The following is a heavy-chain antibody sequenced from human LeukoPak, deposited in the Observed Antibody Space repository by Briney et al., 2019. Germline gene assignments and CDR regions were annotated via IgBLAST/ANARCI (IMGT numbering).Heavy chain of an antibody. Sequence: SVKVSCMASGYTFTSYYIHWVRQAPGQGLDWMGRFNPIHGIATYAQKCQGKVKSTAEKPTSTAYMELSSLRSEGTSVYYCARGDGYDFDYWGQGTLVTVSS. D-gene: IGHD5-18*01. J-gene: IGHJ4*02. V-gene: IGHV1-69*04. CDR3: ARGDGYDFDY. CDR1: GYTFTSYY. CDR2: FNPIHGIA.